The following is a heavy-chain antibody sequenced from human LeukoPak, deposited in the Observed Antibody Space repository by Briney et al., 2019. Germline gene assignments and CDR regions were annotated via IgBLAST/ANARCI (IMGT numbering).Heavy chain of an antibody. V-gene: IGHV4-59*01. CDR2: IYYSGST. D-gene: IGHD3-3*01. J-gene: IGHJ5*02. Sequence: PSETLSHTCTVSGGSISSYYWSWIRQPPGKGLEWIGYIYYSGSTNYNPSLKSRVTISVNTSKNQFSLKLSSVTAADTAVYYCARARFLEWLFGFDPWGQGTLVTVSS. CDR3: ARARFLEWLFGFDP. CDR1: GGSISSYY.